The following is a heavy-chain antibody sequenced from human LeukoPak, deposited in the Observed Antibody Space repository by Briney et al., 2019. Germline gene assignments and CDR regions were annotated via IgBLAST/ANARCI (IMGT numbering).Heavy chain of an antibody. J-gene: IGHJ3*02. V-gene: IGHV1-8*01. CDR2: MNPNSGNT. CDR1: GYTFTSYD. D-gene: IGHD3-22*01. CDR3: ARVFESRWDYYDSSGTAAFDI. Sequence: ASVKVSCKASGYTFTSYDINWVRQATGQGLEWMGWMNPNSGNTGYAQKFQGRVTMTRNTSISTAYMELGSLRSEDAAVYYCARVFESRWDYYDSSGTAAFDIWGQGTMVTVSS.